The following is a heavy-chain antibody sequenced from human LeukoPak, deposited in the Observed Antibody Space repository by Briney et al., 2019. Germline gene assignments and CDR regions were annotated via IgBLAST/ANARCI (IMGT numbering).Heavy chain of an antibody. V-gene: IGHV4-30-4*08. CDR2: IYYSGST. D-gene: IGHD3-3*01. J-gene: IGHJ4*02. CDR1: GGSISNYY. Sequence: SETLSLTCTVSGGSISNYYWTWIRQPPGKGLEWIGYIYYSGSTYYNPSLKSRVTISVDTSKNQFSLKLSSVTAADTAVYYCATLCITIFGDRAPFDYWGQGTLVTVSS. CDR3: ATLCITIFGDRAPFDY.